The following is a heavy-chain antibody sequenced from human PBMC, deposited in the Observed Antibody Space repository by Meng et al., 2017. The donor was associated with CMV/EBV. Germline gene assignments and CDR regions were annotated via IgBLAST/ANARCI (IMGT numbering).Heavy chain of an antibody. V-gene: IGHV4-59*01. CDR3: ARILGGYWAAAWFDP. CDR1: GGSISSYY. D-gene: IGHD2-21*02. J-gene: IGHJ5*02. CDR2: IYYSGST. Sequence: SETLSLTCTVFGGSISSYYWSWIRQPPGKGLEWIGYIYYSGSTNYNPSLKSRVTISVDTSKNQFSLKLSSVTAADTAVYYCARILGGYWAAAWFDPWGQGTLVTVSS.